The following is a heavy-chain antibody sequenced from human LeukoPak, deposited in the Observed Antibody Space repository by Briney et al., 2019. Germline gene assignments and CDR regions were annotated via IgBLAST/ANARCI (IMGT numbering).Heavy chain of an antibody. Sequence: ASVKVTCKASGYTFTGYDINWVRQATGQGLEWMGWMNPNSGNTGYAQKFQDRVTFTRDTSISRAYMELSSLRSEDTAVYYCARGASRSFDYWGQGTLVTVSS. CDR2: MNPNSGNT. V-gene: IGHV1-8*03. CDR3: ARGASRSFDY. J-gene: IGHJ4*02. CDR1: GYTFTGYD.